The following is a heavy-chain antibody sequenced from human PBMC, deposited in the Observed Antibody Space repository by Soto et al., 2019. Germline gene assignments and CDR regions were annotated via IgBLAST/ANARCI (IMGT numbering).Heavy chain of an antibody. CDR3: AREDFYGSGSYGY. CDR2: MNPNSGNT. J-gene: IGHJ4*02. D-gene: IGHD3-10*01. V-gene: IGHV1-8*01. Sequence: VQLVESGAEVKKPGASVKVSCKASGYTFPSYNINWVRQATGQGPEWMGWMNPNSGNTGYAQKFQGRVTMTRDSSISTAYMELSSLRSEDTAVYYCAREDFYGSGSYGYWGQGTLVTVSS. CDR1: GYTFPSYN.